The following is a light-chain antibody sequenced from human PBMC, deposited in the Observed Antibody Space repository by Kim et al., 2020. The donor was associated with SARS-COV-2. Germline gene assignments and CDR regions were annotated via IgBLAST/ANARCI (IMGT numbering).Light chain of an antibody. V-gene: IGLV1-44*01. CDR2: SNN. J-gene: IGLJ2*01. CDR3: AAWDNSLNGVV. CDR1: TSNIGSNT. Sequence: QSGLTQPPSASGTPGQRVTISCSGSTSNIGSNTVNWYQQLPGTAPRLLIYSNNQRPSGVPDRFSGSKSGTSASLAISGLLSEDEADYFCAAWDNSLNGVVFGGGTQLTVL.